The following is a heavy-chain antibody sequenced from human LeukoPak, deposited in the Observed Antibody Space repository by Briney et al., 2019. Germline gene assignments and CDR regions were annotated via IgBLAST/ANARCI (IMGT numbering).Heavy chain of an antibody. CDR3: ARERGASYDYVWGSYRPRGYYMDV. CDR1: GGSISSSNYY. V-gene: IGHV4-39*07. Sequence: SETLSLTCTVSGGSISSSNYYWGWIRQPPGKGLEWIGEINHSGSTNYNPSLKSRVTISVDTSKNQFSLKLSSVTAADTAVYYCARERGASYDYVWGSYRPRGYYMDVWGKGTTVTVSS. D-gene: IGHD3-16*02. CDR2: INHSGST. J-gene: IGHJ6*03.